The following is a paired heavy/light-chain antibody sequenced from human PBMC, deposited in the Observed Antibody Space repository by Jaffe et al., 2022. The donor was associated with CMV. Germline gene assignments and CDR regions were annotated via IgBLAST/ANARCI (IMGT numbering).Heavy chain of an antibody. CDR1: GYAFTTLH. J-gene: IGHJ4*02. D-gene: IGHD1-26*01. Sequence: QLVQSGAEVKQPGASVKISCKASGYAFTTLHMHWLRQAPGQGLEWMGWINPSFGGTNYAQKFQGRVTMTRDTSITTAFMELHSLTSDDTAIYYCAPGVGPFDTWGQGTLVSVSS. CDR3: APGVGPFDT. V-gene: IGHV1-2*02. CDR2: INPSFGGT.
Light chain of an antibody. CDR1: QSIDDW. Sequence: DIQMTQSPSTLSASVGDRVTINCRASQSIDDWLAWYQQKPGKAPRLLIYRTSTLQTGVPSRFSGSGSGTEFSLTIGSLQPDDFATYYCQQYKSTQFTFGPGTKVDVK. V-gene: IGKV1-5*03. J-gene: IGKJ3*01. CDR3: QQYKSTQFT. CDR2: RTS.